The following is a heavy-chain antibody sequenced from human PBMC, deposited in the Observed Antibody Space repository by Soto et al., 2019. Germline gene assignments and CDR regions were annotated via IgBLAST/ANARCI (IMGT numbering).Heavy chain of an antibody. Sequence: LSLTCTVSGGSISSSDFYWGWLRQTPGKGLELIGSMYYSGSTYYNPSLKSRVSISVDTSRNQFTLKLISVTAADTAVYYCAVVDSTGNWIDFWGAGVLVTVSS. D-gene: IGHD6-25*01. J-gene: IGHJ5*01. CDR3: AVVDSTGNWIDF. V-gene: IGHV4-39*01. CDR1: GGSISSSDFY. CDR2: MYYSGST.